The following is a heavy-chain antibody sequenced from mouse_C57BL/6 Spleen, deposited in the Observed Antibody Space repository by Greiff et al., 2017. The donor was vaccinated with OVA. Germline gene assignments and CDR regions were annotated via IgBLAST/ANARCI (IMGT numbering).Heavy chain of an antibody. D-gene: IGHD1-1*01. CDR1: GYTFTDYE. Sequence: VQRVESGAELVRPGASVTLSCKASGYTFTDYEMHWVKQTPVHGLEWIGAIDPETGGTAYNQKFKGKAILTADKSSSTAYMELRSLTSEDSAVYYCTRENFLITTVVASDVWGTGTTVTVSS. CDR2: IDPETGGT. CDR3: TRENFLITTVVASDV. V-gene: IGHV1-15*01. J-gene: IGHJ1*03.